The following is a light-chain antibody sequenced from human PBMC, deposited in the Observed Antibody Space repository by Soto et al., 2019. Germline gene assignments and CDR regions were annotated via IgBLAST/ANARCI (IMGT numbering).Light chain of an antibody. CDR1: QSVSSSY. CDR2: GAS. Sequence: EIVLTQSPGTLSLSPGERATLSCRASQSVSSSYLAWYQQKPGQAPRLLTYGASSRATGIPDRYSGSGSGTDFTLTISRLGPEDFAVYYCQQYYSFPRTFGQGTKVEIK. J-gene: IGKJ1*01. V-gene: IGKV3-20*01. CDR3: QQYYSFPRT.